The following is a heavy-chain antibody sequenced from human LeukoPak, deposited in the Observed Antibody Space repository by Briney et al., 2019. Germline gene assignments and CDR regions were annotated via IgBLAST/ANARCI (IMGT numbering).Heavy chain of an antibody. D-gene: IGHD3-10*01. V-gene: IGHV3-66*01. CDR1: GFTVSSNY. Sequence: GGSLRLSCAASGFTVSSNYMSWVRQAPGKGLEWVTVIGSDGSTYYAESVEGRFTISRDNSKNTLFLQMNSLRAEDTAVYYCESSLWDFDCWGQGAPVTVSS. J-gene: IGHJ4*02. CDR3: ESSLWDFDC. CDR2: IGSDGST.